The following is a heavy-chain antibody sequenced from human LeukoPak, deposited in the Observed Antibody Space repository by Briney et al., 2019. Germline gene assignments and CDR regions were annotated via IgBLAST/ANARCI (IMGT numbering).Heavy chain of an antibody. D-gene: IGHD4-17*01. Sequence: AWGSLRNSCGAPGFTLRSFGMRWGRQGPGKGLGGGGFLRYDGSNKYYADSVKGRFTISRDNSKNTLYLQMNSLRAEDTAVYYCARGVVPYGDSPIGWFDPWGQGTLVTVSS. CDR2: LRYDGSNK. CDR1: GFTLRSFG. J-gene: IGHJ5*02. CDR3: ARGVVPYGDSPIGWFDP. V-gene: IGHV3-30*02.